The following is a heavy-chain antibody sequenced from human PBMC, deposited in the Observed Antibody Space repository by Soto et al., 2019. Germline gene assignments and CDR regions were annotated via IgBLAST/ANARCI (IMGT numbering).Heavy chain of an antibody. J-gene: IGHJ6*02. CDR1: GGTFSSYT. V-gene: IGHV1-69*13. Sequence: SVKVSCKASGGTFSSYTISWVRQAPGQGLEWMGGIIPIFGTANYAQKFQGRVTITADESTSTAYMELSSLRSEDTAVYYCAAVALYYYGMDVWGQGTTVTVS. CDR2: IIPIFGTA. D-gene: IGHD6-19*01. CDR3: AAVALYYYGMDV.